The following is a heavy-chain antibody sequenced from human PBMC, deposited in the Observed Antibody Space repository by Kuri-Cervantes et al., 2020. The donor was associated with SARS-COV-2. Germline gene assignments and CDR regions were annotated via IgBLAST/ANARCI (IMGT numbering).Heavy chain of an antibody. CDR1: GGSFRTFI. V-gene: IGHV1-69*13. CDR2: ISPLFGKA. Sequence: SVKVSCKTSGGSFRTFIISWVRQAPGQGLEWMGEISPLFGKANYAQKFQGRVTITADESTSTVYMEVSSLRFEDTAVYYCTKEKGNTYGFDYWGQGTLVTVSS. D-gene: IGHD5-18*01. CDR3: TKEKGNTYGFDY. J-gene: IGHJ4*02.